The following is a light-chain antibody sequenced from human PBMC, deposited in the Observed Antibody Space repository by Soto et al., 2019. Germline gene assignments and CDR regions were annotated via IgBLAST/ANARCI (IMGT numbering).Light chain of an antibody. J-gene: IGLJ2*01. CDR2: GNS. V-gene: IGLV1-40*01. Sequence: VLTQPPSVSGAPGQRVTISCTGSSSNIGAGYDVHWYQQLPGTAPKLLIYGNSNRPSGVPDRFSGSKSGTSASLAITGLQAEDEADYYCQSYDSSLSGSVVFGGGTQLTVL. CDR3: QSYDSSLSGSVV. CDR1: SSNIGAGYD.